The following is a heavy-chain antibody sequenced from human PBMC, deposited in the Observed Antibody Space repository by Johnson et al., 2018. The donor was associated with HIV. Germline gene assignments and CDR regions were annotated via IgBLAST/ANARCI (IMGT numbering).Heavy chain of an antibody. V-gene: IGHV3-30*18. CDR2: ISYDGSNK. CDR1: GFTFSSSG. J-gene: IGHJ3*02. Sequence: VQLVESGGGVVQPGRSLRLSCAASGFTFSSSGMHWVRQAPGKGLEWVAVISYDGSNKYYADSVKGRFTISRDNSKNTLYLQMNSLRAEDTAVYYCAKELNPRAFDIWGQGTMVTVSS. CDR3: AKELNPRAFDI.